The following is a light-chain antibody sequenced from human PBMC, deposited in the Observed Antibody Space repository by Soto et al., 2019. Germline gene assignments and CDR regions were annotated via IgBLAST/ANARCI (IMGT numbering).Light chain of an antibody. J-gene: IGLJ1*01. Sequence: QSVLAQPPPLSVSPGQSVTLSLPGNRRDVGSYNGVSWYQQPPGTAPKLIIYEGSTRPSGVPDRFSGSKSGNTASLTISGLQAEDEADYYCNSYTISGTYVFGTGTKVTVL. CDR2: EGS. CDR3: NSYTISGTYV. CDR1: RRDVGSYNG. V-gene: IGLV2-18*02.